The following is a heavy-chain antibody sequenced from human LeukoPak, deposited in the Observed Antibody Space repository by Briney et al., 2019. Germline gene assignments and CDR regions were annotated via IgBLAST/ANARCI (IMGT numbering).Heavy chain of an antibody. CDR3: ASHCSGGTCYRYLFDY. CDR1: GASISSGGYY. V-gene: IGHV4-31*03. CDR2: IYYTGST. D-gene: IGHD2-15*01. Sequence: SETLSLTCTVSGASISSGGYYWSWIRQHPGKGLEWIGYIYYTGSTYYNPSLRSRIFISVDTARNQFSLQLRSVTAADTAVYYCASHCSGGTCYRYLFDYWGQGTQVTVSS. J-gene: IGHJ4*02.